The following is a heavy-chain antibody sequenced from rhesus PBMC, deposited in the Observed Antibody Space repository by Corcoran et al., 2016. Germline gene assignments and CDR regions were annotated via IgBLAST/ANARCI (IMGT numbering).Heavy chain of an antibody. D-gene: IGHD4-23*01. CDR3: ARDRAVTRPFDY. J-gene: IGHJ4*01. V-gene: IGHV4-173*01. CDR1: GGSIRSNY. Sequence: QLQLQESGPGLVKPSETLFLTCAVSGGSIRSNYWSWLRQSPGKGLEWVGRISGSGGTTDYNPSLTGRVTISTATSESQFSLKLNSVTAADTAVYCCARDRAVTRPFDYCGQGVLVTVSS. CDR2: ISGSGGTT.